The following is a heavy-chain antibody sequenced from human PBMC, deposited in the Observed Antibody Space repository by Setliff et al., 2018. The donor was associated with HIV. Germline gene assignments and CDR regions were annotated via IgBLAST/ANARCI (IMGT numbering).Heavy chain of an antibody. V-gene: IGHV4-34*01. D-gene: IGHD2-2*01. CDR2: INHTGST. J-gene: IGHJ4*02. Sequence: SETLSLTCAVYGGSFSGYYWSWIRQSPGKGLEWIGEINHTGSTNYIPSLKSRLTMSVHTYKNQFSLKLSSVTAADTAVYYCARPRGYCSAISCYALRGPDYWGQGTLVTVSS. CDR1: GGSFSGYY. CDR3: ARPRGYCSAISCYALRGPDY.